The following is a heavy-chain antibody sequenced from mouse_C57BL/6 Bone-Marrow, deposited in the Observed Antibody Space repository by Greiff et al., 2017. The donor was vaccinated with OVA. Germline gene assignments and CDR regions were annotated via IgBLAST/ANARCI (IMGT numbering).Heavy chain of an antibody. Sequence: VQLQPSGAELVRPGASVKLSCTASGFNIKDDYMHWVKQRPEQGLEWIGWLDPENGDTEYASKFQGKATITADTSSNTAYLQLSSLTSEDTAVYYCTTPYYLRPYWYFDVWGTGTTVTVSS. D-gene: IGHD3-2*02. CDR1: GFNIKDDY. CDR3: TTPYYLRPYWYFDV. CDR2: LDPENGDT. V-gene: IGHV14-4*01. J-gene: IGHJ1*03.